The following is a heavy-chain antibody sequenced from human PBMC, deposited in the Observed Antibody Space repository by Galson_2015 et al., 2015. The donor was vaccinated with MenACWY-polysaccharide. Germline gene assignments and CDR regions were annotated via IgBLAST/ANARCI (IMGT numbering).Heavy chain of an antibody. CDR3: VKGGWADN. V-gene: IGHV3-23*01. CDR2: ISSGSDTA. Sequence: CAASGFNFSIYVMTWVRQAPGKGLEWVSAISSGSDTAYYTDSVKGRFTISRDNSKDTVHLQMDSLRAEDTAVYYCVKGGWADNWGQGTMVTVSS. D-gene: IGHD1-26*01. CDR1: GFNFSIYV. J-gene: IGHJ3*02.